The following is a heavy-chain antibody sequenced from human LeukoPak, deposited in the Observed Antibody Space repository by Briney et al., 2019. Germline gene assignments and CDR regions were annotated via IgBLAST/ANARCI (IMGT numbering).Heavy chain of an antibody. CDR2: INSDGSST. J-gene: IGHJ4*02. V-gene: IGHV3-74*01. D-gene: IGHD5-18*01. Sequence: PGGSLRLSCAASGFTVSSYWMHWVRQAPGKGLVWVSRINSDGSSTRYADSVKGRFTISRDNAKNTLYLQMNSLRAEDTAVYYCVRDMGIHLWTLAYWGQGTLVTVSS. CDR3: VRDMGIHLWTLAY. CDR1: GFTVSSYW.